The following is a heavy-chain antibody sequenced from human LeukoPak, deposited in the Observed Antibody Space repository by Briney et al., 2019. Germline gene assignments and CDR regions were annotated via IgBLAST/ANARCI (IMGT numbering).Heavy chain of an antibody. J-gene: IGHJ4*02. D-gene: IGHD2-15*01. CDR2: ISSSSSTI. CDR1: GFTFSSYS. CDR3: AREPKAGYCSGGSCSGY. V-gene: IGHV3-48*01. Sequence: GGSLRLSCAASGFTFSSYSMNWVRQAPGKGLEWVSYISSSSSTIYYADSVKGRFTISRGNAKNSLYLQMNSLRAEDTAVYYCAREPKAGYCSGGSCSGYWGQGTLVTVSS.